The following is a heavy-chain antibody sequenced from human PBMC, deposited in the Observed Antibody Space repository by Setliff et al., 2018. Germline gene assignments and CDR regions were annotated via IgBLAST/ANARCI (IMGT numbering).Heavy chain of an antibody. D-gene: IGHD6-6*01. CDR3: AREQPVDRGFDY. CDR2: ISGSSIVI. CDR1: GFTFSDYE. Sequence: GGSLRLSCAASGFTFSDYEMNWVRQAPGKGLEWLAYISGSSIVIHYADSVKGRFTVSRDNTKKSLYLQMDSLRAEDTAVYYCAREQPVDRGFDYWGQGTLVTVSS. J-gene: IGHJ4*02. V-gene: IGHV3-48*01.